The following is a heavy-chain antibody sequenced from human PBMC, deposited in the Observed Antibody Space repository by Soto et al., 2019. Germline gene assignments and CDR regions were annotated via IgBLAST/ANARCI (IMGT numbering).Heavy chain of an antibody. V-gene: IGHV4-59*08. Sequence: SETLSLTCTVSGGSISSYYWSWIRQPPGKGLEWIGYNYYSGSTNYNPSLKSRVTISVDTSKNQFSLKLSSVTAADPAVYYCARHLGSKLWFGELSIDYWGQGTLVTSPQ. CDR3: ARHLGSKLWFGELSIDY. D-gene: IGHD3-10*01. CDR1: GGSISSYY. J-gene: IGHJ4*02. CDR2: NYYSGST.